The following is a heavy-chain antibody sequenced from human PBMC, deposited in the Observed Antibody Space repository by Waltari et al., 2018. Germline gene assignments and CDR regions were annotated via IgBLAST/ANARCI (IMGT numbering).Heavy chain of an antibody. V-gene: IGHV4-4*09. CDR2: IYTSGST. J-gene: IGHJ4*02. CDR1: GGSISSYY. D-gene: IGHD3-10*01. CDR3: ARGGGSGSYFVFDY. Sequence: QVQLQESGPGLVKPSETLSLTCTVSGGSISSYYWSWIRQPPGKGLEWIGYIYTSGSTNYTPPRESQVTIPVDTSKTQFSLTLSAVPAADTAVYYCARGGGSGSYFVFDYWGQGTLVTVSS.